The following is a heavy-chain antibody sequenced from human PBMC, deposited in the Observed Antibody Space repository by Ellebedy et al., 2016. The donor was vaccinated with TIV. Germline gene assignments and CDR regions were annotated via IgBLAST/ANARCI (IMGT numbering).Heavy chain of an antibody. J-gene: IGHJ4*02. V-gene: IGHV1-8*01. CDR1: GYTFTSYD. CDR2: MNPNSGNT. CDR3: ARGRGQWGWYNWNHLDY. Sequence: ASVKVSXXASGYTFTSYDINWVRQATGQGLEWMGWMNPNSGNTGYAQKFQGRVTMTRNTSISTAYMELSSLRSEDTAVYYCARGRGQWGWYNWNHLDYWGQGTLVTVSS. D-gene: IGHD1-14*01.